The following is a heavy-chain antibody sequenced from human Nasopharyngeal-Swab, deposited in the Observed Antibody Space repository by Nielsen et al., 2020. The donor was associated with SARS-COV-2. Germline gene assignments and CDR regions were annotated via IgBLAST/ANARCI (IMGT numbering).Heavy chain of an antibody. CDR2: IWYDGSNK. J-gene: IGHJ4*02. Sequence: GESLKISCAASGFTFSSYGMHWVRQAPGKGLEWVAVIWYDGSNKYYADSVKGRFTISRDNSKNTLYLQMNSLRIKDTAVYYCAKSSFILRPDLDCWGQGTLVTVSS. CDR3: AKSSFILRPDLDC. CDR1: GFTFSSYG. D-gene: IGHD3-10*01. V-gene: IGHV3-33*06.